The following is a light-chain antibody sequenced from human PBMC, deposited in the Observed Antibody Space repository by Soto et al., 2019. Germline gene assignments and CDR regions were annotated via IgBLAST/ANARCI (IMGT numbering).Light chain of an antibody. CDR3: QQYYNLPPT. CDR2: GAS. V-gene: IGKV3D-7*01. J-gene: IGKJ1*01. CDR1: QSVSSSY. Sequence: PGERVTLSCRASQSVSSSYLTWYKQKPGQAPRLLIYGASTTATSITARCSGSGSGTDFTLTISSLQPEDFAVYYCQQYYNLPPTVGQETQVEIK.